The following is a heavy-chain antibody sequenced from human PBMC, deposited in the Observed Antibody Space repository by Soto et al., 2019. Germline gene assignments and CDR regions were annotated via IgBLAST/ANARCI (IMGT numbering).Heavy chain of an antibody. D-gene: IGHD3-9*01. Sequence: XGTLTLTCTVSGAPFTVDYWNWIRQAPGKGLEWMGYICYSGSTTYNPPLKSRVTMSADTSKVQFSLKLNSVTAADTAVYYRARDAAGHYDHWGPGILVTVSS. CDR3: ARDAAGHYDH. J-gene: IGHJ4*01. CDR1: GAPFTVDY. CDR2: ICYSGST. V-gene: IGHV4-59*01.